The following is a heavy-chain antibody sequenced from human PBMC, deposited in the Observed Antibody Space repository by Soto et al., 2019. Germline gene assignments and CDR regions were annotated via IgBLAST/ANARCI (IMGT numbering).Heavy chain of an antibody. CDR2: IKQDGSEK. D-gene: IGHD3-10*01. Sequence: GGSMRLSCGVSGFTFSSYWMSWVRQATGKGLEWVANIKQDGSEKYYVDSVKGRFTISRDNAKNSLYLQMNSMRAEDTAVYYCARDKWFGEFNFDYWGQGTLVTVSS. J-gene: IGHJ4*02. CDR1: GFTFSSYW. V-gene: IGHV3-7*01. CDR3: ARDKWFGEFNFDY.